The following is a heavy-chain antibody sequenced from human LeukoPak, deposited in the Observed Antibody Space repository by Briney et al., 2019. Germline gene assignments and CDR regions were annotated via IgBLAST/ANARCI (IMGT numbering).Heavy chain of an antibody. V-gene: IGHV5-10-1*01. CDR3: ARHVSYSSSWYAGHNWFDP. Sequence: GESLKISCKGSGYSFTSYWISWVRQMPGKGLEWMGRIDPSDSYTNYSPSFQGHVTISADKFISTAYLQWSSLKASDTAMYYCARHVSYSSSWYAGHNWFDPWGQGTLVTVSS. CDR2: IDPSDSYT. D-gene: IGHD6-13*01. CDR1: GYSFTSYW. J-gene: IGHJ5*02.